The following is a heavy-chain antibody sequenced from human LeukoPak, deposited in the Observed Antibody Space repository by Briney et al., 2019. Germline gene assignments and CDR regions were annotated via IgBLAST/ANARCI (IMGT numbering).Heavy chain of an antibody. CDR2: ISGSGGST. Sequence: GGSLRLSRAASGFTFSSYAMSWVRQAPGKGLKWVSAISGSGGSTYYADSVKGRFTISRDNSKYTLYLQMNSLRAEDTAVYYCAKDRHILTGYYWEYFQHWGQGTLVTVSS. J-gene: IGHJ1*01. CDR1: GFTFSSYA. CDR3: AKDRHILTGYYWEYFQH. V-gene: IGHV3-23*01. D-gene: IGHD3-9*01.